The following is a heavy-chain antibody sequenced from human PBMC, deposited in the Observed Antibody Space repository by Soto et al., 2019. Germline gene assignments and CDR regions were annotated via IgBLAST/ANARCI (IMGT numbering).Heavy chain of an antibody. CDR3: ARDVEQWLVFYYYGMDV. Sequence: ASVKVSCKASGYTFTSYGISWVRQAPGQGLEWMGWISAYNGNTNYAQKLQGRVTMTTDTSTSTAYVELRSLRSDDTAVYYCARDVEQWLVFYYYGMDVWGQGTTVTVSS. V-gene: IGHV1-18*01. D-gene: IGHD6-19*01. CDR2: ISAYNGNT. J-gene: IGHJ6*02. CDR1: GYTFTSYG.